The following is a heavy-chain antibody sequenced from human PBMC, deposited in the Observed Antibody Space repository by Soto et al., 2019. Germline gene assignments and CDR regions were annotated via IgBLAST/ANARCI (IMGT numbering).Heavy chain of an antibody. Sequence: PGGSLRLSCAASGFTVSVNLMNWVRQDSGKGLEWVSVINGGGSTDYADSVKGRFTISRDISRNTLYLQMNSLRAEDTAVYYCVRENYYYGMDVWGQGTTVTVSS. V-gene: IGHV3-66*01. CDR1: GFTVSVNL. CDR3: VRENYYYGMDV. J-gene: IGHJ6*02. CDR2: INGGGST.